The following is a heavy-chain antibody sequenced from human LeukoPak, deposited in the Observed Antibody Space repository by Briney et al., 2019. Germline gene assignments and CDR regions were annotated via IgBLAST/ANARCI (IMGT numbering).Heavy chain of an antibody. CDR1: GFTFSSYG. V-gene: IGHV3-30*02. J-gene: IGHJ4*02. D-gene: IGHD3-10*01. CDR2: IRYDGSNK. CDR3: AKDGSAESPFDY. Sequence: PGGSLRLSCAASGFTFSSYGMHWVRQAPGKGLEWVAFIRYDGSNKYYADSVKGRFTISRDNSKNTLYLQMNSLRAEDTAVYYCAKDGSAESPFDYWGQGTLVTVSS.